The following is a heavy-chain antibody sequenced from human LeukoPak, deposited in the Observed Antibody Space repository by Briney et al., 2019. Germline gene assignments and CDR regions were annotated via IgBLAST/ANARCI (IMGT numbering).Heavy chain of an antibody. J-gene: IGHJ6*02. CDR3: ARMYVAAAGILYYGMDV. Sequence: PSETLSLTCTVSGGSISSGGYYWSWIRQHPGKGLEWIGYIYYSGSTNYNPSLKSRVTISVDTSKNQFSLKLSSVTAADTAVYYCARMYVAAAGILYYGMDVWGQGTTVTVSS. V-gene: IGHV4-61*08. D-gene: IGHD6-13*01. CDR1: GGSISSGGYY. CDR2: IYYSGST.